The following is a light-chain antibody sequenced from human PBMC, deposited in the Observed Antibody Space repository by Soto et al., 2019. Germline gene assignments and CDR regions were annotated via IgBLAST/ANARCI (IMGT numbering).Light chain of an antibody. Sequence: QAVVTQSSSASASLGSSVKLTCTLSSGHSSYIIAWHQQQPGKAPRYLVKLEGSGSYNKGSGVPDRFSGSSSGADRYLTISNLPSEDEADYYCETCDSNTLHVVFGGGTKLTVL. CDR3: ETCDSNTLHVV. CDR1: SGHSSYI. V-gene: IGLV4-60*03. J-gene: IGLJ2*01. CDR2: LEGSGSY.